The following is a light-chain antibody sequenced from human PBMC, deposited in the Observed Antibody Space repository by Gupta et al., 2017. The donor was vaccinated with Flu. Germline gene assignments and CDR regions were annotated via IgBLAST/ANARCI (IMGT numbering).Light chain of an antibody. J-gene: IGKJ5*01. CDR2: DAS. CDR1: QSVGSY. V-gene: IGKV3-11*01. CDR3: QQRRDWPPIT. Sequence: ATLSLSPGEGATLSCRASQSVGSYLAWYQQKPGQAPRLLIYDASDRATGVPARFSGSGSGTDFNLTISSLEPEDFAVYYCQQRRDWPPITFGQGTRLEIK.